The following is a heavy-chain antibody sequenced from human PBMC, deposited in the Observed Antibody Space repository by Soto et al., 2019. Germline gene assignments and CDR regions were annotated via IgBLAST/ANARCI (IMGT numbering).Heavy chain of an antibody. CDR1: GGSTSSDNY. D-gene: IGHD3-16*01. J-gene: IGHJ4*02. V-gene: IGHV4-30-4*01. CDR2: IYYSGNT. Sequence: NPSETLSLTCTVSGGSTSSDNYWGWIRQPPGKGLEWIGHIYYSGNTDYNPSLKSRLAISLDTSKNQFSLKLSSVTAADTAVYFCAREGGESSDGLYYFDSWGQGSLVTVSS. CDR3: AREGGESSDGLYYFDS.